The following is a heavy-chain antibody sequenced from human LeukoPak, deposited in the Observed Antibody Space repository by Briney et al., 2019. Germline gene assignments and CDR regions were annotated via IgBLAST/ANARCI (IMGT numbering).Heavy chain of an antibody. V-gene: IGHV4-4*07. CDR1: RGSIRGYT. J-gene: IGHJ4*02. CDR3: ARDVPPDH. CDR2: IHSSGGT. Sequence: PSETLSLTCTLSRGSIRGYTWTWIREPAGGGLEWIVRIHSSGGTIYTPSLQSRVTMSVDTSKNQFSLKLSSVAAADTDLYYCARDVPPDHWGQGTLVTVSS.